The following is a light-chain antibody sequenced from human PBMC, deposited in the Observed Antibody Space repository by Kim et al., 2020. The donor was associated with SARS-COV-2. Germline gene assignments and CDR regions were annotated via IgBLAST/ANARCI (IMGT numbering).Light chain of an antibody. CDR2: NAS. CDR1: RSLSSNY. V-gene: IGKV3-20*01. Sequence: SPGETATLSCRASRSLSSNYLAWYQQKPGQAPRLIIYNASKRGAGIPDRFSGSGSVTDFTLTISRLEPEDFAVYYCQQYGRSPLTFGGGTKVDIK. J-gene: IGKJ4*01. CDR3: QQYGRSPLT.